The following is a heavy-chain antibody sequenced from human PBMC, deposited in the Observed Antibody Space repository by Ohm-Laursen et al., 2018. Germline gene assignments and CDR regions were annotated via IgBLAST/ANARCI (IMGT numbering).Heavy chain of an antibody. J-gene: IGHJ3*02. CDR3: ASGGGHDAFDI. CDR2: IYYSGST. CDR1: GYSISSSNW. D-gene: IGHD3-16*01. Sequence: SQTLSLTCAVSGYSISSSNWWGWIRQPPGKGLEWIGYIYYSGSTYYNPSLKSRVTMSVDTSKNQFSLKLSSVTAVDTAVYYCASGGGHDAFDIWGQGTMVTVSS. V-gene: IGHV4-28*02.